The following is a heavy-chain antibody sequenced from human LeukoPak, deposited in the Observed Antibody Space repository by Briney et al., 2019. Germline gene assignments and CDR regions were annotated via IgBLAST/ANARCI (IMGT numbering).Heavy chain of an antibody. V-gene: IGHV3-21*01. CDR3: AKDQGFDYYDSSGYYLDY. CDR2: ISGRGNYI. D-gene: IGHD3-22*01. CDR1: GFTFSSHN. J-gene: IGHJ4*02. Sequence: GGSLRLSCAASGFTFSSHNMNWVRQAPGKGLEWVSSISGRGNYIFYADSVKGRFTISRDSAKNSLSLQMNSLRAEDTAVYYCAKDQGFDYYDSSGYYLDYWGQGTVVTVSS.